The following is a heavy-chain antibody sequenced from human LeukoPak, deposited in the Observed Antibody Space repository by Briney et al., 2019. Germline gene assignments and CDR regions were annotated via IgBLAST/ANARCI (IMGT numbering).Heavy chain of an antibody. V-gene: IGHV3-7*01. D-gene: IGHD3-22*01. CDR2: IRQDGAEK. CDR1: DGSITNYD. CDR3: ARAPYFESSGPL. Sequence: ETLSLTCTVSDGSITNYDWSWVRQPPGKGLEWVANIRQDGAEKYYLDSVKGRFTISRDNAKNSVYLEMNSLRVEDTAVYFCARAPYFESSGPLWGQGTLVTVSS. J-gene: IGHJ4*02.